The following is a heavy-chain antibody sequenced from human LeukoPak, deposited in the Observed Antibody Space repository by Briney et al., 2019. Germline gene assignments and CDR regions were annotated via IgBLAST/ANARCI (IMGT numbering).Heavy chain of an antibody. J-gene: IGHJ5*02. CDR2: INHSGST. D-gene: IGHD2-15*01. V-gene: IGHV4-34*01. Sequence: SETLSLTCAVYGGSFSVYYWSWIRQPPGKGLEWIGEINHSGSTNYNPSLKSRVTISVDTSKNQFSLKLSSVTAADTAVYYCARVSGGGVSWFDPWGQGTLVTVSS. CDR1: GGSFSVYY. CDR3: ARVSGGGVSWFDP.